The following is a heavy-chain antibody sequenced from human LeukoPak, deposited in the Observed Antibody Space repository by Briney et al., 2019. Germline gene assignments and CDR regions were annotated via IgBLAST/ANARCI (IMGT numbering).Heavy chain of an antibody. CDR2: FDPEDGET. D-gene: IGHD2-2*02. J-gene: IGHJ5*02. V-gene: IGHV1-24*01. CDR1: GFTLTELS. CDR3: ATAQRYCSSTSCYNHFNWFDP. Sequence: ASVKVSCKVSGFTLTELSMHWVRQAPGKGLEWMGGFDPEDGETIYAQKFQGRVTMTEDTSTDTAYMELSSLRSEDTAVYYCATAQRYCSSTSCYNHFNWFDPWGQGTLVTVSS.